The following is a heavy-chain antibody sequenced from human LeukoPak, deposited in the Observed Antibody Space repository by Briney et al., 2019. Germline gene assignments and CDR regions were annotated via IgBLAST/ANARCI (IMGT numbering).Heavy chain of an antibody. Sequence: SETLSLTCTVSGGSISNYYWSWIQQPAGRGLEWIGRTHTSGSTNYNPSLKSRLTMSVDTSKNQFSLKLSSVTAADTAVYYCARGRWNTGMVSPYYFDYWGQGTLVTVSS. V-gene: IGHV4-4*07. CDR2: THTSGST. D-gene: IGHD5-18*01. CDR3: ARGRWNTGMVSPYYFDY. CDR1: GGSISNYY. J-gene: IGHJ4*02.